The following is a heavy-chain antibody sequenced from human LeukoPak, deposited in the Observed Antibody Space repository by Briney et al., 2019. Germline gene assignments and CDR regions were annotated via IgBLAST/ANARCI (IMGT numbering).Heavy chain of an antibody. D-gene: IGHD3-10*01. CDR2: ISSSSNTI. CDR3: ARVRSGNS. V-gene: IGHV3-48*01. Sequence: GGSLRLSCAASGFTFSSYGMTWVRQAPGKGLEWISYISSSSNTIYYADFVKGRFTISRDNAKNSLYLQMNSLRAEDTAVYYCARVRSGNSWGQGTLVTVSS. J-gene: IGHJ4*02. CDR1: GFTFSSYG.